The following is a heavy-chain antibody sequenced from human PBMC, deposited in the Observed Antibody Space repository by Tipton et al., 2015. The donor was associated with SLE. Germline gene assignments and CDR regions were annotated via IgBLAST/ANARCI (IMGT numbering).Heavy chain of an antibody. D-gene: IGHD5-24*01. CDR2: IHHSGST. CDR1: GGSFSDYY. V-gene: IGHV4-34*01. J-gene: IGHJ5*02. Sequence: TLSLTCPVYGGSFSDYYLTWIRQPPGKGLQWIGEIHHSGSTNDNPSLKSRVTISLDTSRNQFSLKLAFVSAADTAVYYCAREEGDDSNWGWLDPWGQGTLVTVSS. CDR3: AREEGDDSNWGWLDP.